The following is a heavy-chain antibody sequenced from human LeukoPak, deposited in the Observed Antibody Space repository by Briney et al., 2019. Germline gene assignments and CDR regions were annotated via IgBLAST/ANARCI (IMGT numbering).Heavy chain of an antibody. CDR2: ISYDGSNK. V-gene: IGHV3-30*03. D-gene: IGHD2-2*01. J-gene: IGHJ6*02. Sequence: GGSLRLSCAASGFTFSSYGMHWVRQAPGKGLEWVAVISYDGSNKYYADSVKGRFTISRDNSKNTLYLQMNSLRAEDTAVYYCASLDHCSSTSCYFLYYYYGMDVWGQGTTVTVSS. CDR3: ASLDHCSSTSCYFLYYYYGMDV. CDR1: GFTFSSYG.